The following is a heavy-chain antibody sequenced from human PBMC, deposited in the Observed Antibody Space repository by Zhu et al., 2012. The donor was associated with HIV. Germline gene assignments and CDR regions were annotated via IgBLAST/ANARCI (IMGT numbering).Heavy chain of an antibody. CDR2: INHSGST. J-gene: IGHJ3*02. V-gene: IGHV4-34*01. Sequence: QVQLQQWGAGLLKPSETLSLTCAVYGGSFSGYYWSWIRQPPGKGLEWIGEINHSGSTNYNPSLKSRVTVSVDTSKNQFSLKVTSATAADTAVYYCARDSAVTGIDGFDIWGQGTMVTVSS. CDR3: ARDSAVTGIDGFDI. CDR1: GGSFSGYY. D-gene: IGHD2-21*02.